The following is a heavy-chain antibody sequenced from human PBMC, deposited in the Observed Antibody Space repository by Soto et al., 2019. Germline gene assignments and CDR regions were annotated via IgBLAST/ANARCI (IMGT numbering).Heavy chain of an antibody. CDR1: GFTFSRFE. CDR2: ISSSGSTA. J-gene: IGHJ4*02. Sequence: LRLSCAASGFTFSRFELHWVRQAPGKGLEWISYISSSGSTAYYASSVEGRFTISRDNANNSVYLQMDSLRAEDTALYYCTRAAWFPYWSFYWGQGALVTVSS. V-gene: IGHV3-48*03. D-gene: IGHD3-9*01. CDR3: TRAAWFPYWSFY.